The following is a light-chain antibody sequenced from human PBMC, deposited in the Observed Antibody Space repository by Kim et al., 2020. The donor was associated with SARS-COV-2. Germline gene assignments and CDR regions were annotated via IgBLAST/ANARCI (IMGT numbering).Light chain of an antibody. J-gene: IGLJ1*01. CDR1: SRDVGCYSY. V-gene: IGLV2-11*01. CDR2: DVS. CDR3: CSYAGSYTPYV. Sequence: QSGNIACAGSSRDVGCYSYVSWYQQHPGNAPKLMIYDVSKRPSGVPDRFSGSKSGNTASLTISGLQAEDEADYYCCSYAGSYTPYVFGTGTKVTVL.